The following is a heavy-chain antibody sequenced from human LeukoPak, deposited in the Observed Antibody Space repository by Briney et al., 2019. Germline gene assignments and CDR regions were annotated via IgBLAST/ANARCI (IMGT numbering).Heavy chain of an antibody. CDR1: GDSTSSGDYS. D-gene: IGHD3-10*01. V-gene: IGHV4-30-2*01. J-gene: IGHJ5*02. Sequence: PSQTLSLTCAVSGDSTSSGDYSWRWIRQPSGKGLEWIGYIFHSGSSYYNPSLKSRVTISVDKSKNQFSLRLTSVTAADTAVYYCARELWFVNAPGSWFDPWGQGTLVTVSS. CDR3: ARELWFVNAPGSWFDP. CDR2: IFHSGSS.